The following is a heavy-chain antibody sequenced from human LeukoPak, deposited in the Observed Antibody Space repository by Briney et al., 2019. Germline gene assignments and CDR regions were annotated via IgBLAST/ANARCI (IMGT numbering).Heavy chain of an antibody. CDR2: ISAYNGNT. D-gene: IGHD4-11*01. CDR1: GGTFSSYA. CDR3: ARASLVTIFAGVNTDY. V-gene: IGHV1-18*01. J-gene: IGHJ4*02. Sequence: ASVKVSCKASGGTFSSYAISWVRQAPGQGLEWMGWISAYNGNTDYAQKLQGRVTMTTDTSTSTAYMELRSLRSDDTAVYYCARASLVTIFAGVNTDYWGQGTLVTVSS.